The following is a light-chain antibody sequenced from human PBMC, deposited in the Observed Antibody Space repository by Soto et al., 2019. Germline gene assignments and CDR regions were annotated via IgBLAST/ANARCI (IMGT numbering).Light chain of an antibody. J-gene: IGLJ1*01. CDR1: SSDVSGYSY. Sequence: QSVLTQPRSVSGSPGQSVTISCTGTSSDVSGYSYVSWFQQHPGKAPKLMIYDVSKRPSGVPFRFSGSKSGNTASLTISGLQAEDEADYYCCSFAGSYTLYVFGTGTKVTVL. CDR2: DVS. V-gene: IGLV2-11*01. CDR3: CSFAGSYTLYV.